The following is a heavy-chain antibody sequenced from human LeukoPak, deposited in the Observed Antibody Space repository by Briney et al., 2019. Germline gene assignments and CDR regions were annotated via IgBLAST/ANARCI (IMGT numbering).Heavy chain of an antibody. V-gene: IGHV3-7*03. J-gene: IGHJ4*02. CDR1: GFTFSNCW. D-gene: IGHD3-9*01. CDR2: TNLDGSDK. Sequence: GGSLRLSCAASGFTFSNCWMSWVRQAPGKGLEWVANTNLDGSDKRYVDSVRGRFTISRDNAKNSLYLQLKNLRAEDTAVYYCARETSRYLDWIDYWGLGTLVTVSS. CDR3: ARETSRYLDWIDY.